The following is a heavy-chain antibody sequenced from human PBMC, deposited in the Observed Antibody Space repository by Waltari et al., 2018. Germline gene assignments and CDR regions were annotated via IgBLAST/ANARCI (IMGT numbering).Heavy chain of an antibody. Sequence: EAQLVQSGPEMKKPGESLKISCKHSENTFPNYWIGWVRQRPGKGPEWMGGIWPTDSRTRYSPSFQGQVTISVDNSINTAYLQWNSLKASDTAMYYCARREFYSPSGDSWGQGTLVTVSS. J-gene: IGHJ4*02. CDR3: ARREFYSPSGDS. V-gene: IGHV5-51*01. CDR1: ENTFPNYW. CDR2: IWPTDSRT. D-gene: IGHD4-4*01.